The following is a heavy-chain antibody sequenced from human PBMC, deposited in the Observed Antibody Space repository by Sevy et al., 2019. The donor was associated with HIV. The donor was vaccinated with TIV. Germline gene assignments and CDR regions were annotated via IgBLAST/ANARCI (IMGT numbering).Heavy chain of an antibody. V-gene: IGHV4-30-4*01. D-gene: IGHD2-15*01. Sequence: SETLSLTCTVSGGSISSGDYYWTWIRQSPGKGLEWIGYIYYSGTTYYNPSLKSRVTISVDTSKNQFSLRLSSVTAAGTALLFCARYCIRSRPHNWVGPRGPGTLVTVSS. J-gene: IGHJ5*02. CDR1: GGSISSGDYY. CDR3: ARYCIRSRPHNWVGP. CDR2: IYYSGTT.